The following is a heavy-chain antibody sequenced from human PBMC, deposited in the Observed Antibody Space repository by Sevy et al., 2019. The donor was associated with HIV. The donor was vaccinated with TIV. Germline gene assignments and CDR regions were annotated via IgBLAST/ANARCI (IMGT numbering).Heavy chain of an antibody. V-gene: IGHV4-39*01. CDR1: GGSISSSSYY. CDR3: GGHPRGIQLGAFDI. CDR2: IYYSGST. Sequence: ETLSLTCTVSGGSISSSSYYWGWIRQPPGKGLEWIGSIYYSGSTYYNPSLKSRVTISVDTSKNKFSLKLSSVTAADTAVYYCGGHPRGIQLGAFDIWGQGTMVTVSS. D-gene: IGHD5-18*01. J-gene: IGHJ3*02.